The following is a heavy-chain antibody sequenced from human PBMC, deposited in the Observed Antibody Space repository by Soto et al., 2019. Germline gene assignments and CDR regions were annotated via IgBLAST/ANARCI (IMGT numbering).Heavy chain of an antibody. V-gene: IGHV1-18*01. CDR2: INTYNGNT. CDR1: GYTFTSYG. CDR3: AREPAAGDWFDP. Sequence: ASVKVSCKASGYTFTSYGITWVRQAPGQGLEWMGWINTYNGNTNYAQKLQGRVTMATDTSTSTAYMELRSLRSDDTAVYYCAREPAAGDWFDPWGQGTQVTVSS. J-gene: IGHJ5*02. D-gene: IGHD6-13*01.